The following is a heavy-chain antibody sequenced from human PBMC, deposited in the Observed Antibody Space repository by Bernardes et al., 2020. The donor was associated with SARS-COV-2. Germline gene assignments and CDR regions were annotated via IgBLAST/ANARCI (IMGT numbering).Heavy chain of an antibody. D-gene: IGHD7-27*01. CDR3: ARETGDRGERYFDY. V-gene: IGHV1-2*04. CDR1: GYTFTDYY. CDR2: INPKTGGT. Sequence: ASLKVSCRASGYTFTDYYMHWVRQAPGPGLEWLGWINPKTGGTNYAQKFQGWVTLTRDTSMSTAYMEVSRLRSDDTAVYYCARETGDRGERYFDYWGQGTLVTVSS. J-gene: IGHJ4*02.